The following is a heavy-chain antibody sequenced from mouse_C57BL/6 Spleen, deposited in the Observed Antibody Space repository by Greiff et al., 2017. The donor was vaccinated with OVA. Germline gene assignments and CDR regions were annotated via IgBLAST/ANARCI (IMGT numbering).Heavy chain of an antibody. J-gene: IGHJ2*01. CDR2: LYPGDGDT. V-gene: IGHV1-82*01. CDR3: ARGPLDSSGYLYFDY. D-gene: IGHD3-2*02. Sequence: VQLQQSGPELVKPGASVKISCKASGYAFSSSWMNWVKQRPGKGLEWIGRLYPGDGDTNYNGKFKGKATLTADKSSSTAYMQLSSLTSEDSAVYFCARGPLDSSGYLYFDYWGQGTTLTVSS. CDR1: GYAFSSSW.